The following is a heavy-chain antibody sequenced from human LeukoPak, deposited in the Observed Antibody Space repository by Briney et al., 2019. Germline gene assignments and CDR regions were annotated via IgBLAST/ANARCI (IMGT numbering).Heavy chain of an antibody. CDR3: AKGKAAHNHSVTDEYYYYLDI. CDR1: GYYFSGFY. J-gene: IGHJ6*03. CDR2: ISYSGST. V-gene: IGHV4-34*01. D-gene: IGHD2-21*02. Sequence: PSETLSLTCVVEGYYFSGFYWTWIRQAPGKGLEWIGEISYSGSTKYNPSLKSRATIEVDTSKKQISLNLSSVTAADTAVYYCAKGKAAHNHSVTDEYYYYLDIWGKGTTVIVSS.